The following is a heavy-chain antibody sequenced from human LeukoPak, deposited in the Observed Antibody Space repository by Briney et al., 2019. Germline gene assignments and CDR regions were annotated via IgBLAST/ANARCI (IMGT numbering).Heavy chain of an antibody. V-gene: IGHV4-38-2*02. J-gene: IGHJ4*02. CDR1: GYSISSGYY. Sequence: SETLSLTCTVSGYSISSGYYWGWIRQPPGKGLEWIGSIYHSGSTYYNPSLKSRVTISVDTSKNQFSLKLSSVTAADTAVYYCARGSLLRFLEWSYYFDYWGQGTLVTVSS. D-gene: IGHD3-3*01. CDR3: ARGSLLRFLEWSYYFDY. CDR2: IYHSGST.